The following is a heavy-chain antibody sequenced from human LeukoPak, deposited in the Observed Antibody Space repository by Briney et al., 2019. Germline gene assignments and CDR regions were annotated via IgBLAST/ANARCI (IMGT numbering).Heavy chain of an antibody. CDR2: INHSGST. Sequence: SETLSLTCAVYGGSFSGYYWSWIRQPPGKGLEWIGEINHSGSTNYNPSLKSRVTISVDTSKNQFSLKLSSVTAADTAVYYCARVGDPYYDSSGAYYYGMDVWGQGTTVTVSS. V-gene: IGHV4-34*01. J-gene: IGHJ6*02. CDR1: GGSFSGYY. CDR3: ARVGDPYYDSSGAYYYGMDV. D-gene: IGHD3-22*01.